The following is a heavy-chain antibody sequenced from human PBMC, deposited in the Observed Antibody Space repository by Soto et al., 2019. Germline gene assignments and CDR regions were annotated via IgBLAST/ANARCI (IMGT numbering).Heavy chain of an antibody. CDR2: IYPGDSDT. CDR1: GYSFTSYW. V-gene: IGHV5-51*01. CDR3: ARPGSYYYDSSGYWVGAFDI. J-gene: IGHJ3*02. D-gene: IGHD3-22*01. Sequence: PGESLKISCKGSGYSFTSYWIGWVRQMPGKGLEWMGIIYPGDSDTRYSPSFQGQVTISADKSISTAYLQWSSPKASDTAMYYCARPGSYYYDSSGYWVGAFDIWGQGTMVTVSS.